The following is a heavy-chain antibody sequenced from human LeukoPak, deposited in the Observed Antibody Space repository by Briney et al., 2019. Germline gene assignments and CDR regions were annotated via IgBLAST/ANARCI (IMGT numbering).Heavy chain of an antibody. CDR2: IYNSGST. CDR1: GYSISSGYY. Sequence: KPSETLSLTCAVSGYSISSGYYWAWIRQSPGKGLEWIASIYNSGSTFYNPSLKSRVALSVDTSKNQFSLKLMSVTAADTAVYYCARPNTWITEGFDSWGQGILVTVSS. CDR3: ARPNTWITEGFDS. J-gene: IGHJ5*01. D-gene: IGHD3-16*01. V-gene: IGHV4-38-2*01.